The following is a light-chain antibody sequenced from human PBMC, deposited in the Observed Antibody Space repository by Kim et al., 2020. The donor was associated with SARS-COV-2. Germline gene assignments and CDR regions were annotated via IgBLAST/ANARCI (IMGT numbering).Light chain of an antibody. CDR2: AAS. J-gene: IGKJ1*01. CDR1: QDISNY. CDR3: QSYNSAPWT. Sequence: GDRVTITCRASQDISNYLAWFQHKPGTAPKLLIYAASALHSEVPSRFSGSGSGTDFTLTISSLQPEDVATFYCQSYNSAPWTFGRGNKVDI. V-gene: IGKV1-27*01.